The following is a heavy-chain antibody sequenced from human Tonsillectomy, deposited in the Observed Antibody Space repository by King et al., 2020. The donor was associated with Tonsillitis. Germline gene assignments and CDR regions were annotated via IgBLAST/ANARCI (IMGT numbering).Heavy chain of an antibody. CDR2: MYYSGTI. CDR3: ATYVSGSFDY. CDR1: GGSISSSDHF. D-gene: IGHD1-26*01. Sequence: QLQESGPGVVKPSETLSLTCTVSGGSISSSDHFWAWSRQPPGKGLGWIGYMYYSGTIFYNPSLKSRITLPGGTSANRFSLKLSSVPAADTAIYFCATYVSGSFDYWGQGALVTVSS. J-gene: IGHJ4*02. V-gene: IGHV4-39*01.